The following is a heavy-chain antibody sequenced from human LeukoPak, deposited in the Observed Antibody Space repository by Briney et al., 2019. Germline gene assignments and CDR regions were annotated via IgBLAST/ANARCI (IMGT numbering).Heavy chain of an antibody. D-gene: IGHD6-13*01. CDR1: GGSISSCY. CDR2: IYTSGST. J-gene: IGHJ3*02. Sequence: SETLSLTCTVSGGSISSCYWSWIRQPAGKGLEWIGRIYTSGSTNYNPSLKSRVTMSVDTSKNQFSLKLSSVTAADTAVYYCARVAYSSSWYRGTGWDAFDIWGQGTMVTVSS. CDR3: ARVAYSSSWYRGTGWDAFDI. V-gene: IGHV4-4*07.